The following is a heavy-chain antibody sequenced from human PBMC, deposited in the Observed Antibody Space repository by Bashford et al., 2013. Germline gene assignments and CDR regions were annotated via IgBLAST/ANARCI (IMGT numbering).Heavy chain of an antibody. Sequence: VASVKVSCKASGYTFTSYAMHWVRQAPGQRLEWMGWINAGNGNTKYSQKFQGRVTITRDTSASTAYMELSSLRSEDTAVYYCARLGTTPYDAFDIWGQGTMVTVSS. CDR2: INAGNGNT. J-gene: IGHJ3*02. D-gene: IGHD4-11*01. CDR3: ARLGTTPYDAFDI. V-gene: IGHV1-3*01. CDR1: GYTFTSYA.